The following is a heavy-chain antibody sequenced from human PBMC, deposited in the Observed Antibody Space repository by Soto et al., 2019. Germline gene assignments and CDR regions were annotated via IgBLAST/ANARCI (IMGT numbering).Heavy chain of an antibody. J-gene: IGHJ6*02. CDR3: ARDLDYNYYYGMDV. CDR1: GFTFSSYS. V-gene: IGHV3-48*02. CDR2: ISSSSSTI. Sequence: GGSLRLSCAASGFTFSSYSMNWVRQAPGKGLEWVSYISSSSSTIYYADSVKGRFTISRDNAKNSLYLQMNSLRDEDTAVYYCARDLDYNYYYGMDVWGQGTTVTVSS. D-gene: IGHD4-4*01.